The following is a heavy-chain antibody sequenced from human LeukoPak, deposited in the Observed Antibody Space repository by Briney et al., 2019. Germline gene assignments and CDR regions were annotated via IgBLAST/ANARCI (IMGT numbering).Heavy chain of an antibody. CDR3: ARVSVHDYGDF. CDR2: IYHSGST. J-gene: IGHJ4*02. Sequence: PSETLSLTCAVSGGSISSSNWWSWVRQPPGKGLEWIGSIYHSGSTYYNPSLKSRVTISVDTSKNQFSLKLSSVTAADTAVYYCARVSVHDYGDFWGQGTLVTVSS. D-gene: IGHD6-6*01. V-gene: IGHV4-4*02. CDR1: GGSISSSNW.